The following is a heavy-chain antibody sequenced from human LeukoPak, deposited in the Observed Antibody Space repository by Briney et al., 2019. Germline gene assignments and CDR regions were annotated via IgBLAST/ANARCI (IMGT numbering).Heavy chain of an antibody. CDR2: IYYSGST. CDR3: ARDSDGGSYDY. V-gene: IGHV4-59*01. D-gene: IGHD1-26*01. CDR1: GGSISSYY. Sequence: SETLSLTCTVSGGSISSYYWSWIRQPPGKGLEWIGYIYYSGSTNYNPSLKSRVTISVDTSENQFSLKLSSVTAADTAVYYCARDSDGGSYDYWGQGTLVTVSS. J-gene: IGHJ4*02.